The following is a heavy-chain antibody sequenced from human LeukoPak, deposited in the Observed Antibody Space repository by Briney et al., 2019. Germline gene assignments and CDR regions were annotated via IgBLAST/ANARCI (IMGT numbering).Heavy chain of an antibody. V-gene: IGHV1-69*05. CDR3: ARAGYSSSWGTLWFDY. J-gene: IGHJ4*02. D-gene: IGHD6-6*01. Sequence: SVKVSCKASGGTFSSYAISWVRQAPGQGLEWMGGIIPIFGTANYAQKFQGRVTITTEESTSTAYMELSSLRSEDTAVYFCARAGYSSSWGTLWFDYWGQGTLVTVSS. CDR2: IIPIFGTA. CDR1: GGTFSSYA.